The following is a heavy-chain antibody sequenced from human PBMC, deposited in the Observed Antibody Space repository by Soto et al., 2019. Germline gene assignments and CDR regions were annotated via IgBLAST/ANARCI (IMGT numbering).Heavy chain of an antibody. D-gene: IGHD1-7*01. CDR2: ISSSGSFM. Sequence: GGPMRLRYAACGLSFSSDSMGRVRQAPGKGLEWVSSISSSGSFMNYADSVKGRFTISRDNAKNSLYLQMTSLKDEDTAVYYCARDPPTGSTLDWFDSWGQGTLVTVSS. CDR3: ARDPPTGSTLDWFDS. CDR1: GLSFSSDS. J-gene: IGHJ5*01. V-gene: IGHV3-21*01.